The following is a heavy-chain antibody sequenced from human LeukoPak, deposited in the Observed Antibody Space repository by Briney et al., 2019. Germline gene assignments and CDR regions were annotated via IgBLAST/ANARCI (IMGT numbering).Heavy chain of an antibody. CDR2: IYYSGST. D-gene: IGHD6-13*01. Sequence: PSETLSLTCTVSGGSISSYYWSWIRQPPGKGLEWIGYIYYSGSTNYNPSLKSRVTISVDTSKNQFSLKLSSVTAADTAVYYCARFHLASAYSSSWHGRGYYFDYWGQGTQVTVSS. J-gene: IGHJ4*02. CDR1: GGSISSYY. CDR3: ARFHLASAYSSSWHGRGYYFDY. V-gene: IGHV4-59*01.